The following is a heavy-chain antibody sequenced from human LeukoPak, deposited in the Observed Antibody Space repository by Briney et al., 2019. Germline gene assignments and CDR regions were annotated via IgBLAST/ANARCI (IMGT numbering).Heavy chain of an antibody. CDR2: VSHSGST. Sequence: SETLSLTCAVSGGSFSDYQWTWIRQSPGKGLEWIGDVSHSGSTTYNPSLRGRITISIDTSKNQFSLKLRSVTAADTAVYYCARLRLRYTRNGDSTSYEVFDIWGQGTVVTVSS. D-gene: IGHD2-21*01. CDR3: ARLRLRYTRNGDSTSYEVFDI. J-gene: IGHJ3*02. CDR1: GGSFSDYQ. V-gene: IGHV4-34*10.